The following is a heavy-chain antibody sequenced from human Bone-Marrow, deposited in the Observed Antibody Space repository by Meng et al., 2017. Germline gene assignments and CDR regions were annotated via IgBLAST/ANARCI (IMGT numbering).Heavy chain of an antibody. V-gene: IGHV1-18*01. CDR3: ARDFPLASTHRKSYYYYGMDV. CDR1: GYTFTSYG. D-gene: IGHD6-6*01. J-gene: IGHJ6*02. CDR2: ISAYNGNT. Sequence: ASVKVSCKASGYTFTSYGISWVRQAPGQGLEWMGWISAYNGNTNYAQKLQGRVTMTTDTSTSTAYMELRSLRTDDTAVYYCARDFPLASTHRKSYYYYGMDVWGQGTTVTVSS.